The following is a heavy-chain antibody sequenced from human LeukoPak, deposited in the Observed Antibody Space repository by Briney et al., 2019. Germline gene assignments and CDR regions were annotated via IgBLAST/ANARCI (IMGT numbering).Heavy chain of an antibody. J-gene: IGHJ3*02. V-gene: IGHV3-48*03. CDR1: GFTFSSYE. CDR2: ISSSGSTI. D-gene: IGHD1-26*01. CDR3: ARDPHMGATTRMGAFDI. Sequence: GGSLRLSCAASGFTFSSYEMNWVRQAPGKGPEWVSYISSSGSTIYYADSVKGRFTISRDNAKNSLYLQMNSLRAEDTAVYYCARDPHMGATTRMGAFDIWGQGTMVTVSS.